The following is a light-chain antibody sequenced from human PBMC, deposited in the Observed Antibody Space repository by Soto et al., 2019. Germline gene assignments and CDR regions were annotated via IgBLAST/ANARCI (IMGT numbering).Light chain of an antibody. CDR1: SGSIASNY. V-gene: IGLV6-57*04. CDR2: EDN. Sequence: NFMLTQPHSVSESPGKTVTISCTRSSGSIASNYVQWYQQRPGSAPTTVIYEDNQRPSGVPDRFSGSIDSSSNSASLTISGLKTEDEADYYCQSYDSSKYVFGTGTKSPS. CDR3: QSYDSSKYV. J-gene: IGLJ1*01.